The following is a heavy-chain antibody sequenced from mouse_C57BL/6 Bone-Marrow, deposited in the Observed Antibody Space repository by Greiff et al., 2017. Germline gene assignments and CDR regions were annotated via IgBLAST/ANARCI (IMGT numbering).Heavy chain of an antibody. CDR2: IYPRSGNT. D-gene: IGHD1-1*01. CDR1: GYTFTSYG. V-gene: IGHV1-81*01. J-gene: IGHJ2*01. CDR3: ASYYGSSYRGLDY. Sequence: QVQLQQSGAELARPGASVKLSCKASGYTFTSYGISWVKQRTGQGLEWIGEIYPRSGNTYYNEKFKGKATLTADKSSSTAYMELRSLTSEDSAVYFCASYYGSSYRGLDYWGQGTTLTVSS.